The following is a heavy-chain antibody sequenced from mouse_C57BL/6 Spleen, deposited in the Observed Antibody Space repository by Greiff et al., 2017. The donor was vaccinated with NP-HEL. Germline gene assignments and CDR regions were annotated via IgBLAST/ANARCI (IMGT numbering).Heavy chain of an antibody. V-gene: IGHV1-50*01. CDR3: ARWYYGSSSNWEGY. D-gene: IGHD1-1*01. Sequence: QVQLQQPGAELVKPGASVKLSCKASGYTFTSYWMQWVKQRPGQGLEWIGEIDPSDSYTNYNQKFKGKATLTVDTSSSTAYMQLSSLTSEDSAVYYCARWYYGSSSNWEGYWGQGTTLTVSS. CDR1: GYTFTSYW. CDR2: IDPSDSYT. J-gene: IGHJ2*01.